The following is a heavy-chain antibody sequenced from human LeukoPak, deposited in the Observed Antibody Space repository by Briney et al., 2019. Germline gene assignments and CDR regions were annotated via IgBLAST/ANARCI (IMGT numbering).Heavy chain of an antibody. CDR1: GGSISSGGYS. D-gene: IGHD3-10*01. CDR2: IYHSGST. J-gene: IGHJ4*02. CDR3: ATYYYGSGSYSNGELDY. V-gene: IGHV4-30-2*03. Sequence: SETLSLTCAVSGGSISSGGYSWSWIRQPPGKGLEWIGSIYHSGSTYYNPSLKSRVTISVDTSKNQFSLKLSSVTAADTAVYYCATYYYGSGSYSNGELDYWGQGTLVTVSS.